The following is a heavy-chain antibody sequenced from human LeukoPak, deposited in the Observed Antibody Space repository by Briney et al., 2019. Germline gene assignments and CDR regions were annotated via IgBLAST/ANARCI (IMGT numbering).Heavy chain of an antibody. CDR3: ATATQPRGYFLH. CDR2: ISVNNGGT. CDR1: GYTFTTYS. Sequence: EASVRVSCKASGYTFTTYSLAWVRQAPGQSLEWMGWISVNNGGTNYAQSFQDRVTLTRDTSTNTAYLELGSLRSDDTAIIYCATATQPRGYFLHWGQGTLVTVSS. V-gene: IGHV1-18*01. D-gene: IGHD2-2*01. J-gene: IGHJ1*01.